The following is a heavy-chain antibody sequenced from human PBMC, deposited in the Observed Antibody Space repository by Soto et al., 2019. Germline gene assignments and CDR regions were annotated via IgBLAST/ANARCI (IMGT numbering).Heavy chain of an antibody. V-gene: IGHV4-59*12. CDR1: GGSISSYY. D-gene: IGHD3-9*01. CDR2: IYYGGST. J-gene: IGHJ1*01. Sequence: SETLSLTCTVSGGSISSYYWSWIRQPPGKGLEWIGYIYYGGSTNYNPSLKSRVTISVDTSKNQFSLKLSSVTAADTAVYYCARSGVLRYFDYFQHWGQGTLVTVSS. CDR3: ARSGVLRYFDYFQH.